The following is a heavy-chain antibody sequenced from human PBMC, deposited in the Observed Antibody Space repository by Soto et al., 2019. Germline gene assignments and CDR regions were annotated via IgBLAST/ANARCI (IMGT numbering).Heavy chain of an antibody. CDR1: GFPFSTYG. V-gene: IGHV3-30*18. J-gene: IGHJ4*02. CDR3: VKDRQGYAHGSEY. D-gene: IGHD2-15*01. Sequence: QVQLVESGGGVVQPGRSLRLSCAASGFPFSTYGMHWVRQAPGKGLEWVAVISNDGRNKYYTDSVKGRFAISRDNSKNALSLQMKSLRVEDTAVYYCVKDRQGYAHGSEYWGQGMPVTVSS. CDR2: ISNDGRNK.